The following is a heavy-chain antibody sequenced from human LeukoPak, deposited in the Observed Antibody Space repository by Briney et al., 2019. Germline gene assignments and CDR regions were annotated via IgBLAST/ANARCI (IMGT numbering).Heavy chain of an antibody. Sequence: GGSLRLSCAASGLTFSSYSMNWVRQAPGKGLEWVSSISSSSSYIYYADSVKGRFTISRDNAKNSLYLQMNSLRAEDTAVYYCARDPDSSSWYYWFDPWGQGTLVTVSS. CDR3: ARDPDSSSWYYWFDP. CDR1: GLTFSSYS. J-gene: IGHJ5*02. V-gene: IGHV3-21*01. D-gene: IGHD6-13*01. CDR2: ISSSSSYI.